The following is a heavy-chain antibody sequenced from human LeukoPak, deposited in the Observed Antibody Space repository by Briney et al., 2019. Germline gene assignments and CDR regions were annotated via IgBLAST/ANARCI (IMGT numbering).Heavy chain of an antibody. V-gene: IGHV3-30*02. Sequence: GGSLRLSCAASGFTFSSYGMHLVRQAPGKGLEWVAFIRYDGSNKYYADSVKGRFTISRDNSKNTLYLQMNSLRAEDTAVYYCAKDRGLGLTGDEAGDYWGQGTLVTVSS. D-gene: IGHD7-27*01. J-gene: IGHJ4*02. CDR2: IRYDGSNK. CDR1: GFTFSSYG. CDR3: AKDRGLGLTGDEAGDY.